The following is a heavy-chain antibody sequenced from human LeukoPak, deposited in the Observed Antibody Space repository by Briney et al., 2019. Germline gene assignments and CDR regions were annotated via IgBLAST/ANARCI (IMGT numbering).Heavy chain of an antibody. V-gene: IGHV3-15*07. D-gene: IGHD3-22*01. Sequence: GGSLRLSCAASGFTFSNAWTNWVRQAPGKGLEWVGRIKSKTDGGTTDYAAPAKGRFTISRDDSKNTLYLQMNSLKTEDTAVYYCTTDPTYYYDSSGVDYWGQGTLVTVSS. CDR1: GFTFSNAW. CDR2: IKSKTDGGTT. CDR3: TTDPTYYYDSSGVDY. J-gene: IGHJ4*02.